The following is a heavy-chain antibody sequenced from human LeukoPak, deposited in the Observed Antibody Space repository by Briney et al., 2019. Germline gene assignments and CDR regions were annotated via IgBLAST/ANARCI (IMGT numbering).Heavy chain of an antibody. CDR3: ARDSPLPSPVRGVIYWFDP. Sequence: ASVKVSCKASGYTFTGYYMHWVRQAPGQGLEWMGWINPNSGGTNYAQKFQGWVTMTRDTSISTAYMELSRLRSDDTAVYYCARDSPLPSPVRGVIYWFDPWGQGTLVTVSS. V-gene: IGHV1-2*04. J-gene: IGHJ5*02. CDR1: GYTFTGYY. CDR2: INPNSGGT. D-gene: IGHD3-10*01.